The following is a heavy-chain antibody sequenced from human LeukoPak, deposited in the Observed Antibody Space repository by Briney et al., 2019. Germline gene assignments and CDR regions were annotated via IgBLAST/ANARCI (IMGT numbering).Heavy chain of an antibody. CDR1: GGTFSSYA. D-gene: IGHD6-13*01. Sequence: ASVKVSCKASGGTFSSYAISWVRQAPGQGLEWMGGIIPIFGTANYAQKFQGRVTITADESTSTAYMELSSLRSEDTAVYYCARDGDSSSWYYYYMDVWGKGTTVTVSS. CDR2: IIPIFGTA. CDR3: ARDGDSSSWYYYYMDV. J-gene: IGHJ6*03. V-gene: IGHV1-69*13.